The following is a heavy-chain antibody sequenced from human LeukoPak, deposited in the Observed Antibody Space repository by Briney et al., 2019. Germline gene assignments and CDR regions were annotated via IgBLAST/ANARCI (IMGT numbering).Heavy chain of an antibody. D-gene: IGHD3-22*01. J-gene: IGHJ4*02. Sequence: GGSLRLSCAASGFTFDDYAMHWVRQAPGKGLEWVSGISWNSGSIGYADSVKGRFTISRDNAKNSLYLQMNSLRAEDTALYYCAKGKYDYYDSSVFDYWGQGTLVTVSS. CDR2: ISWNSGSI. CDR1: GFTFDDYA. V-gene: IGHV3-9*01. CDR3: AKGKYDYYDSSVFDY.